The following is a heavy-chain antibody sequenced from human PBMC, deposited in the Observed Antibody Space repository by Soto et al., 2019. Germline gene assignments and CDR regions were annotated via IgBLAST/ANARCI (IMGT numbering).Heavy chain of an antibody. V-gene: IGHV3-23*01. D-gene: IGHD3-16*02. J-gene: IGHJ4*02. Sequence: EVQLLESGGGLVQPGGSLTLSCATSGFTFSSYAMVWVRQAAEKGLEWVASISNNGDTAYYADSVKGRFTISRGNSENTLYLQMTGLRADDPAFDFCAKSRVFIGAIVTLLDSWGQGTQVTVSS. CDR3: AKSRVFIGAIVTLLDS. CDR1: GFTFSSYA. CDR2: ISNNGDTA.